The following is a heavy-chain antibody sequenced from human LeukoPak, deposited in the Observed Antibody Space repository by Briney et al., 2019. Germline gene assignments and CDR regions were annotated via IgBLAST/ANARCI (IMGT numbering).Heavy chain of an antibody. D-gene: IGHD2-15*01. CDR2: IVHSGGT. J-gene: IGHJ1*01. Sequence: SGTLSLTCAVAGGSINSSNWRSWVRQPPGKGLEWIGEIVHSGGTNYNPSLESRVTISVDNSKNQLSLKLTSVTAADTAVYSCARRGGSRYFQNWGQGTLVTVSS. CDR3: ARRGGSRYFQN. V-gene: IGHV4-4*02. CDR1: GGSINSSNW.